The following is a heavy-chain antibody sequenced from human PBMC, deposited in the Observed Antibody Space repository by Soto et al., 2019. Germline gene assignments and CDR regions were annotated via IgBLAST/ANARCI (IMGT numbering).Heavy chain of an antibody. Sequence: PSETLSLTCTVSGGSISSYYWSWIRQPPGKGLEWIGYIYYSGSTNYNPSLKSRVTISVDTSKNQFSLKLSSVTAADTAVYYCARLLSFWSGYFTYYFDYWGQGTLVTVSS. D-gene: IGHD3-3*01. CDR1: GGSISSYY. CDR2: IYYSGST. J-gene: IGHJ4*02. CDR3: ARLLSFWSGYFTYYFDY. V-gene: IGHV4-59*08.